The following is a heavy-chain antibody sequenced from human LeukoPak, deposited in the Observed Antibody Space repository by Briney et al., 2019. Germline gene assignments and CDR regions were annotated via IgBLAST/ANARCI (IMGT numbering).Heavy chain of an antibody. D-gene: IGHD2-15*01. CDR2: ISGSGGST. V-gene: IGHV3-23*01. J-gene: IGHJ4*02. CDR3: AKDAPYCSDGSGYDY. Sequence: TGGSLRLSCAASGFTFSSYAMSWVRQAPGKGLEWVSAISGSGGSTYYADSVKGRFTISRDNSKNTLYLQMDSLRAEDTAVYYCAKDAPYCSDGSGYDYWGQGTLVTVSS. CDR1: GFTFSSYA.